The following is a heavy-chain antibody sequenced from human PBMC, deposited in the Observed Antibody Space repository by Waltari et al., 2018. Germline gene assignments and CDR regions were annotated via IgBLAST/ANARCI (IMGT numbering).Heavy chain of an antibody. Sequence: QLPLQDSGPGLVGPSKPLSLTCFVSCGPVSSSSYHWGWIRQPPGKGLGWIGSIAFSGSTYYNPHLKCRVTISVETPKNEFSLTRSSVAAAETGVYYWARGVWRGYYYDSSGYRDYWGQGALGTVCS. CDR1: CGPVSSSSYH. J-gene: IGHJ4*02. CDR2: IAFSGST. CDR3: ARGVWRGYYYDSSGYRDY. V-gene: IGHV4-39*01. D-gene: IGHD3-22*01.